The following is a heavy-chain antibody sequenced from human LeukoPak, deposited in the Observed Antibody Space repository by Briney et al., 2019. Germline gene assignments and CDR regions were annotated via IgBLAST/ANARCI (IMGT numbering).Heavy chain of an antibody. V-gene: IGHV3-21*01. CDR1: GGSISSYY. J-gene: IGHJ2*01. Sequence: PSETLSLTCTVSGGSISSYYWSWVRQAPGKGLEWVSSISSSSSYIYYADSVKGRFTISRDNSKNTLYLQMNSLRAEDTAVYYCARDKPDSEDYWYFDLWGRGTLVTVSS. CDR2: ISSSSSYI. CDR3: ARDKPDSEDYWYFDL. D-gene: IGHD2-15*01.